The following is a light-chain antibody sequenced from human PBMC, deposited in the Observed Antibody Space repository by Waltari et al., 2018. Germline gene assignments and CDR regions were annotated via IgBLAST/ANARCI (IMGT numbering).Light chain of an antibody. Sequence: CRASEGVCRSWGWYQQKHGQAPSLLIYDASTRDTGIPDRFSGGGSGTDFSLTISRLEPEDFAVYYCQMYVRLPATFGQGTKVEI. V-gene: IGKV3-20*01. CDR3: QMYVRLPAT. J-gene: IGKJ1*01. CDR2: DAS. CDR1: EGVCRS.